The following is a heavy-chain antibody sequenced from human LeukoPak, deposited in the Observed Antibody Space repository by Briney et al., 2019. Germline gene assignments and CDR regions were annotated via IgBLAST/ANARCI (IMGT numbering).Heavy chain of an antibody. J-gene: IGHJ4*02. V-gene: IGHV4-34*01. Sequence: SETLSLTCAVYGGSFSGYYWSWIRQPPGKGLEWIGEINHSGSTNYNPSLKSRVTISVDTSKNQFSLKLSSVTAADTAVYYCARGGYSSSYSGSWYRKYYFDYWGQGTLVTVSS. D-gene: IGHD6-13*01. CDR3: ARGGYSSSYSGSWYRKYYFDY. CDR2: INHSGST. CDR1: GGSFSGYY.